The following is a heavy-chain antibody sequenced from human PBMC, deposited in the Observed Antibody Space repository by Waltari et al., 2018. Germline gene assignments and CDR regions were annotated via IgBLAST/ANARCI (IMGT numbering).Heavy chain of an antibody. J-gene: IGHJ5*02. V-gene: IGHV4-34*01. CDR2: INHSGST. CDR3: ARVGDGYNSGGPRINWFDP. CDR1: GGSFSGYY. Sequence: QVQLQQWGAGLLKPSETLSLTCAVYGGSFSGYYWSWIRQPPGKGLEWIGEINHSGSTTSNPSLKSRVTIALGTAKNQFSLKLSSVTAAETAVYYCARVGDGYNSGGPRINWFDPWGQGTLVTVSS. D-gene: IGHD5-12*01.